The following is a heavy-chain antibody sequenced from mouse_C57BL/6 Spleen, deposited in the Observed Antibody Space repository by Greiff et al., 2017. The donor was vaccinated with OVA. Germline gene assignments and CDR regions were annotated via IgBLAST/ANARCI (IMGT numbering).Heavy chain of an antibody. Sequence: QVQLQQSGAELARPGASVKLSCKASGYTFTSYGISWVKQRTGQGLEWIGEIYPRSGNTYYNEKFKGKATLTADKSSSTAYMKLRSLASEDSAVYFCAIIDDYYIDYWGQGTTLTVSS. V-gene: IGHV1-81*01. D-gene: IGHD2-4*01. CDR3: AIIDDYYIDY. CDR1: GYTFTSYG. CDR2: IYPRSGNT. J-gene: IGHJ2*01.